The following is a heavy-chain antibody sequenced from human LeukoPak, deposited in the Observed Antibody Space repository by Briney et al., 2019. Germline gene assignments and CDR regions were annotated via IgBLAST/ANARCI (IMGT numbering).Heavy chain of an antibody. J-gene: IGHJ2*01. CDR1: GYTLTELS. CDR3: ATPGGVGLYFDL. D-gene: IGHD3-16*01. CDR2: FDPEDGET. Sequence: ASVKVSCKVSGYTLTELSMHWVRQAPGKGLVWMGGFDPEDGETIYAQKFQGRVTMTEDTSTDTAYMELSSLRSEDTAVYYCATPGGVGLYFDLWGRGTLVTVSS. V-gene: IGHV1-24*01.